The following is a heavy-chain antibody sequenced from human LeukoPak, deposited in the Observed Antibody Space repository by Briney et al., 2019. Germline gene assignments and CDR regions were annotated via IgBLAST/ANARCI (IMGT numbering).Heavy chain of an antibody. CDR3: ANENLWFGELLSWFDP. J-gene: IGHJ5*02. CDR2: IDYSGST. CDR1: GDSIGSGDYY. Sequence: SETLSLTCTVSGDSIGSGDYYWGWIRQPPGKGLEWIGSIDYSGSTYYNPSLKSRVTISVDTSENQFSLKLSSVTAADTAVYYCANENLWFGELLSWFDPWGQGTLVTVSS. D-gene: IGHD3-10*01. V-gene: IGHV4-39*01.